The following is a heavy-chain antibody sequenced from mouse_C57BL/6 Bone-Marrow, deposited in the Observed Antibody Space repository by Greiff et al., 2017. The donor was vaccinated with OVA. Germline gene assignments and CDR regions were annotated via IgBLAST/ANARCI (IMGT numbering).Heavy chain of an antibody. CDR2: INPSNGGT. CDR1: GYTFTSYW. J-gene: IGHJ4*01. D-gene: IGHD1-1*02. Sequence: QVHVKQPGTELVKPGASVKLSCKASGYTFTSYWMHWVKQRPGQGLEWIGNINPSNGGTNYNEKFKSKATLTVDKSSSTAYMQLSSLTSEDSAVYYCARRWFPYYYAMDYWGQGTSVTVSS. V-gene: IGHV1-53*01. CDR3: ARRWFPYYYAMDY.